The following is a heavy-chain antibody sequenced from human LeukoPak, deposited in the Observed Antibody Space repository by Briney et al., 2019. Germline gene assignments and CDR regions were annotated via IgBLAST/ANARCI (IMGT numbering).Heavy chain of an antibody. CDR2: IKSKASGGTA. D-gene: IGHD1-1*01. Sequence: PGGSLRLSCAASGFTFRDAWMTWVRQAPGKGLEWVGRIKSKASGGTADYAAPVKGRFIISRDDSKHTVYLEMVSLKTEDTAVYHCITELRSTTWRPYWGLGTLVTVSP. J-gene: IGHJ4*02. CDR3: ITELRSTTWRPY. CDR1: GFTFRDAW. V-gene: IGHV3-15*01.